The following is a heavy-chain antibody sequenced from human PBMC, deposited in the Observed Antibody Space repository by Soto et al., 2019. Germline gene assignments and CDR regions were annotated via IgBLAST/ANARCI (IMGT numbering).Heavy chain of an antibody. V-gene: IGHV3-23*01. CDR1: GFTFRRYT. CDR3: AKLPVIIRTQGAFDI. CDR2: TTASGGTT. J-gene: IGHJ3*02. Sequence: EVQLLESGGGLVQPGGSLRLSCAASGFTFRRYTMSWVRQTPGKGLEWVSSTTASGGTTYYADSVKGRFTISRDNSKDTRSLEMNSLRAEDTAVYYCAKLPVIIRTQGAFDIWGQGTMVTVSS.